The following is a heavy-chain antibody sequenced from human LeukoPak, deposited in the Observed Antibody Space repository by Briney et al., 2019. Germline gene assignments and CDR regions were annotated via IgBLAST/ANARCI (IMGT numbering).Heavy chain of an antibody. J-gene: IGHJ4*02. CDR2: IYSGGST. D-gene: IGHD3-22*01. V-gene: IGHV3-66*01. CDR1: GFTVSSNY. CDR3: ARNDYYDSSGYYGGLYY. Sequence: GGSLRLSYAASGFTVSSNYMSWVRQAPGKGLEWVSVIYSGGSTYYADSVKGRFTISRDNSKNTLYLQMNSLRAEDTAVYYCARNDYYDSSGYYGGLYYWGQGTLVTVSS.